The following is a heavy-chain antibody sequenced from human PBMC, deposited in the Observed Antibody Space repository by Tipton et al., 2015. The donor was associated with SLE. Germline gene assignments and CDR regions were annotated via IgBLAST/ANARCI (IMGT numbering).Heavy chain of an antibody. CDR3: ARFHVKSYYEFDC. CDR1: GGSISTYY. V-gene: IGHV4-59*12. D-gene: IGHD3-10*01. J-gene: IGHJ4*02. Sequence: TLSLTCSVSGGSISTYYWSWIRQSPGKGLEWIGYVYYSGTTQYNPSLKSRVTISVDTSKNQFSLRLSSVTAADTAVYYCARFHVKSYYEFDCWGQGTLVTVSS. CDR2: VYYSGTT.